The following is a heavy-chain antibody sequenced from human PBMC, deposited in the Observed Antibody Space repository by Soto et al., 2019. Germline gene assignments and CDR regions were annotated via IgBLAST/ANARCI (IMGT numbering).Heavy chain of an antibody. V-gene: IGHV1-69*06. Sequence: QVELVQSGAEVKKPGCSVKVSCQASEDTFRNYAISWVRQAPGQGLKWMGGIIPIFGTANYAQLFQGRVTITADTSANTVYLELSRLRSEATAVYYCASTKYDSSAYYFWYLGLWGRGALVTVS. CDR1: EDTFRNYA. D-gene: IGHD3-22*01. CDR2: IIPIFGTA. CDR3: ASTKYDSSAYYFWYLGL. J-gene: IGHJ2*01.